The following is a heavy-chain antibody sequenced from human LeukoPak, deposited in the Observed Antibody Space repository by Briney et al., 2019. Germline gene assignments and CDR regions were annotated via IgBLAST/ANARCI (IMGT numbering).Heavy chain of an antibody. Sequence: GGSLRLSCAASGFTFSTYWMTWVRQAPGKGLEWVANINQDGSGKYYVDSVKGRFTISRDNSKNTLYLQMNSLRAEDTAVYYCARAGNWELSSGLDCWGQGTLVTVSS. D-gene: IGHD3-16*02. V-gene: IGHV3-7*01. CDR2: INQDGSGK. CDR3: ARAGNWELSSGLDC. CDR1: GFTFSTYW. J-gene: IGHJ4*02.